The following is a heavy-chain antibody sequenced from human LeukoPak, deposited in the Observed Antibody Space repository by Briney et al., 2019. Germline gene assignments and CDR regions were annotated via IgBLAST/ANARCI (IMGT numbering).Heavy chain of an antibody. D-gene: IGHD1-26*01. CDR1: GFTFSDYY. CDR3: ARERSGSCYFDY. Sequence: GGSLRLSCAASGFTFSDYYMSWIRQAPGKGLEWVSYISSSGSTMYYADSVKGRSTISRDNAKNSLYLQMNSLRAEDTAVYYCARERSGSCYFDYWGQGTLVTVSS. CDR2: ISSSGSTM. J-gene: IGHJ4*02. V-gene: IGHV3-11*04.